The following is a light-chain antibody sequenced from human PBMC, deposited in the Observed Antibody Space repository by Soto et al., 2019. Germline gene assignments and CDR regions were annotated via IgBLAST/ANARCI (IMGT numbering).Light chain of an antibody. CDR3: AAWDGSLSGWV. V-gene: IGLV1-44*01. Sequence: QSVLTQPPSASGTPGQRVTISCSGSSSNIGSNTVNWHQHLPGTAPKLLIYNNIQRPSGVPDRFSGSKSGTSASLAISGFQSEDEADYYCAAWDGSLSGWVFGGGTKLTVL. J-gene: IGLJ3*02. CDR2: NNI. CDR1: SSNIGSNT.